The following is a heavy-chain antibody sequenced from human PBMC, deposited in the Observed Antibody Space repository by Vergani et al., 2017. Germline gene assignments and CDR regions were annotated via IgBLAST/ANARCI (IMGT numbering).Heavy chain of an antibody. CDR1: GFTLSNYD. Sequence: QVQLVESGGGVVQRGGSLRLSCATSGFTLSNYDMQWIRQGPGKGLEFVAFIQFDGSTQYYADSVKGRFTLSRDFSKNTLYLQMNSLRTDDTATYYCAKHFRGWGIDYWGKGTQVIVSS. J-gene: IGHJ4*02. D-gene: IGHD3-16*01. CDR2: IQFDGSTQ. V-gene: IGHV3-30*02. CDR3: AKHFRGWGIDY.